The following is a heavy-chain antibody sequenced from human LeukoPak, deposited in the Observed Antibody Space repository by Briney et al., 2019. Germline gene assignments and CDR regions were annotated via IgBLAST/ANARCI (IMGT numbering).Heavy chain of an antibody. D-gene: IGHD4-23*01. CDR3: ASDYGGKGY. CDR1: GGSIYSSSYY. CDR2: IYYSGST. Sequence: PSETLSLTCTVSGGSIYSSSYYWGWIRQPPGKGLEWIGSIYYSGSTYYNPSLKSRVTISVDTSKNQFSLKLNSVTAADTAVYYCASDYGGKGYWGQGTLATVSS. J-gene: IGHJ4*02. V-gene: IGHV4-39*07.